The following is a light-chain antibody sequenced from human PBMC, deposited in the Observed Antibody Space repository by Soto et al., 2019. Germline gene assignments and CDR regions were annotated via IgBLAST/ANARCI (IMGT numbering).Light chain of an antibody. V-gene: IGKV3-11*01. Sequence: EIVLTQSPATLSLSPGDRATLSCRASHSVGSLLAWYQQKPGQAPRLLIYFASNRATGIPPRFSGSGSGTDFTLTIDSLEPEDFAVFYCQQRSAWPWTFGQGTKVDIK. CDR3: QQRSAWPWT. CDR2: FAS. J-gene: IGKJ1*01. CDR1: HSVGSL.